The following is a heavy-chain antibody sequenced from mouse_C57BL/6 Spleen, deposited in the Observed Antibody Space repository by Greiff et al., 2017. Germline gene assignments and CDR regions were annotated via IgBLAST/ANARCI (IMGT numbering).Heavy chain of an antibody. CDR3: ARDNGNYEGWYFDY. CDR2: ISDGGSYT. V-gene: IGHV5-4*01. D-gene: IGHD2-1*01. CDR1: GFTFSSYA. Sequence: EVQRVESGGGLVKPGGSLKLSCAASGFTFSSYAMSWVRQTPEKRLEWVATISDGGSYTYYPDNVKGRFTISRDNAKNNLYLQMSHLKSEDTAMYYCARDNGNYEGWYFDYWGQGTTRTVSS. J-gene: IGHJ2*01.